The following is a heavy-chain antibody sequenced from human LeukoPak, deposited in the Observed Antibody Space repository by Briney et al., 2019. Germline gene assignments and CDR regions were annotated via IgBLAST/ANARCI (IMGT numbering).Heavy chain of an antibody. V-gene: IGHV4-59*01. CDR1: GGSISSYY. CDR3: AGGLNLYCSSTSCYAGRNNWFDP. J-gene: IGHJ5*02. D-gene: IGHD2-2*01. Sequence: SETLSLTCTVSGGSISSYYWSWIRQPPGKGLEWIGYIYYSGSTNYNPSLKSRVTISVDTSKNQFSLKLSSVTAADTAVYYCAGGLNLYCSSTSCYAGRNNWFDPWGQGTLVTVSS. CDR2: IYYSGST.